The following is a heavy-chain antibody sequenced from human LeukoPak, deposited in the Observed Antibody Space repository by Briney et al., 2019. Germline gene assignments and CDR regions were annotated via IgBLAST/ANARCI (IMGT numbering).Heavy chain of an antibody. CDR3: ARTWYYYDRSVLYYFDY. CDR1: GGSISSYY. D-gene: IGHD3-22*01. V-gene: IGHV4-4*07. CDR2: IYTSGST. J-gene: IGHJ4*02. Sequence: SETLSLTCTVSGGSISSYYWSWIRQPAGKGLEWIGRIYTSGSTNYNPSLKSRVTISVDTSKNQFSLKLSSVTAADTAVYYCARTWYYYDRSVLYYFDYWGQGTLVTVSS.